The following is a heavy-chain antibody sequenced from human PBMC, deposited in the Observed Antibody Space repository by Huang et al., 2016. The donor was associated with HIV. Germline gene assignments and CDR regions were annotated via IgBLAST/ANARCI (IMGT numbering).Heavy chain of an antibody. D-gene: IGHD6-13*01. CDR1: GYSFNTYW. CDR2: ISAGASCT. J-gene: IGHJ3*01. V-gene: IGHV5-51*01. Sequence: EVQLVQSGAEVNKPGESLKISCEGSGYSFNTYWIAWVRPMPGKGPEWIGIISAGASCTRYSPSFQGQVPMSADKSIDTAYLQWRSLKASDTAMYYCARKFSSTWYRAFDLWGQGTMVTVSS. CDR3: ARKFSSTWYRAFDL.